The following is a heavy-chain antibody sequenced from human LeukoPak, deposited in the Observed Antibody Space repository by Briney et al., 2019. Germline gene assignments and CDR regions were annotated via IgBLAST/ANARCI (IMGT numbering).Heavy chain of an antibody. CDR1: GGSISSGGYS. J-gene: IGHJ6*02. CDR2: IYHSGST. Sequence: SSETLSLTCAVSGGSISSGGYSWSWIRQPPGKGLEWIGYIYHSGSTYYNPSLKSRVTISVDRSKNQFSLKLSSVTAADTAVYYCARGSPHSYYDSSGYYFGYYYYGTDVWGQGTTVTVSS. V-gene: IGHV4-30-2*01. CDR3: ARGSPHSYYDSSGYYFGYYYYGTDV. D-gene: IGHD3-22*01.